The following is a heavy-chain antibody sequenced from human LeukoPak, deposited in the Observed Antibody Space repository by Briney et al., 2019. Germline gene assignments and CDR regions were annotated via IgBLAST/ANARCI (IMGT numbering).Heavy chain of an antibody. Sequence: GGSLRLSCSASGFTFSRHAVNWVRQAPGKGLEWVTLISHDGATTYSADSVKGRFIISRDNSKNTVSLQMNTLRPEDTAVYYRARDITSDHHYLDVWGKGTAVTVSS. D-gene: IGHD2-2*01. CDR3: ARDITSDHHYLDV. CDR2: ISHDGATT. J-gene: IGHJ6*03. V-gene: IGHV3-30-3*01. CDR1: GFTFSRHA.